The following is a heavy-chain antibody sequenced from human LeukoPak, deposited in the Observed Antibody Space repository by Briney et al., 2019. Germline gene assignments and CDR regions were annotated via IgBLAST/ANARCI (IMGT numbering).Heavy chain of an antibody. CDR2: IIPIFGTA. Sequence: SVKVSCKASGGTFSSYAISWVRQAPGQGLEWMGGIIPIFGTANYAQKFQGRVTITADEPTSTAYMELSSLRSEDTAVYYCARGSRGYSYGWYFDYWGQGTLVTVSS. J-gene: IGHJ4*02. CDR1: GGTFSSYA. CDR3: ARGSRGYSYGWYFDY. V-gene: IGHV1-69*01. D-gene: IGHD5-18*01.